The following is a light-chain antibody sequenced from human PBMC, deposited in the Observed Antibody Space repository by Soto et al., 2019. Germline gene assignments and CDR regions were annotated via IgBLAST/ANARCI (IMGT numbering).Light chain of an antibody. CDR3: TSYTSTNNMV. CDR1: SSDVGGFYY. CDR2: EVR. J-gene: IGLJ3*02. V-gene: IGLV2-14*01. Sequence: QSVLTQPASVSGSPGQSITLSCTGTSSDVGGFYYVSWYQQHAGKSPKLLIYEVRNRPSGVSNRFSGSKSGDTASLTISGLQAEDEADYYCTSYTSTNNMVFGGGTKLTVL.